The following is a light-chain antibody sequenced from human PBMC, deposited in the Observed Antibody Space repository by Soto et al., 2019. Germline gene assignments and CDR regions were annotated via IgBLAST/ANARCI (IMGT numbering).Light chain of an antibody. J-gene: IGKJ1*01. V-gene: IGKV3-15*01. CDR2: GAS. Sequence: ETVVTQSPVTLSVSPGERATLSCRASQSVNSNLAWYQQKPGQAPRLLIYGASTRATGVPARFSGSGSGTEFTLTISSLQSEDSAVYYCHQYNIWPPWTFGQGTKVEIK. CDR3: HQYNIWPPWT. CDR1: QSVNSN.